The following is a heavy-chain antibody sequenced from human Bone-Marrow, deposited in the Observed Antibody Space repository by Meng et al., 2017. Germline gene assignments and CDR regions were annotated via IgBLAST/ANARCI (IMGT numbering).Heavy chain of an antibody. J-gene: IGHJ3*02. CDR1: GGTFSSYT. D-gene: IGHD1-26*01. CDR2: IIPILGIA. V-gene: IGHV1-69*02. CDR3: ARVVGALDAFDI. Sequence: SVMISCKASGGTFSSYTISWVRQAPGQGLEWMGRIIPILGIANYAQKFQGIVTITADKSTSTAYMELSSLRSEDTAEYYCARVVGALDAFDIWGQGTMVTVSS.